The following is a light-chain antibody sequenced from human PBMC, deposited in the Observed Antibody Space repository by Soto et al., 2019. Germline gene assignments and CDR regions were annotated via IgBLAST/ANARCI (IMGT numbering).Light chain of an antibody. Sequence: DVRMTQSPSSLSASVGDTITITCRASRTIHTYLNWFQQKPGEPPRLLIYGASTLHDGVPSRFSGSGSGADFPLTISGLQPEDFASYQCKQTYIDISCGGGTKG. J-gene: IGKJ4*01. V-gene: IGKV1-39*01. CDR1: RTIHTY. CDR2: GAS. CDR3: KQTYIDIS.